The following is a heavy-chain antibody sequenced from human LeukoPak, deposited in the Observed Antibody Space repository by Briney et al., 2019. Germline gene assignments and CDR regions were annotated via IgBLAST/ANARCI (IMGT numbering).Heavy chain of an antibody. D-gene: IGHD6-13*01. V-gene: IGHV1-24*01. J-gene: IGHJ4*02. CDR1: GYTFTGYY. CDR3: ATVFEGIAAAGTLYYFDY. CDR2: FDPEDGET. Sequence: ASVKVSCKASGYTFTGYYMHWVRQAPGKGLEWMGGFDPEDGETIYAQKFQGRVTMTEDTSTDTAYMELSSLRSEDTAVYYCATVFEGIAAAGTLYYFDYWGQGTLVTVSS.